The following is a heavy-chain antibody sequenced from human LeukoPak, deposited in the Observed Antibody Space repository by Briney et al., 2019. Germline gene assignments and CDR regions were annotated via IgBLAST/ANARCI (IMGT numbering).Heavy chain of an antibody. Sequence: GGSLRLSCTASGFTFSTYRMNWVRQAPGKGLEWVSSISSSSNYIYYADSVKGRFTISRDNSKNTLYLQMNSLRAEDTAVYYCAGGSPQIDYWGQGTLVTVSS. CDR3: AGGSPQIDY. CDR1: GFTFSTYR. V-gene: IGHV3-21*04. CDR2: ISSSSNYI. J-gene: IGHJ4*02.